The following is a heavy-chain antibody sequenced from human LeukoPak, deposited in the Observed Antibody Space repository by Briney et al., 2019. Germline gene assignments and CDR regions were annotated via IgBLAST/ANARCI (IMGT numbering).Heavy chain of an antibody. CDR3: ARATPWKVSGFLGDAFDI. Sequence: SETLSLTCTVSGVSITSYYWGWIRQPPGKGLEWIGSIYYSGSTYYNPSLKSRVTISVDTSKNQFSLKLSSVTAADTAVYYCARATPWKVSGFLGDAFDIWGQGTMVTVSS. V-gene: IGHV4-39*07. J-gene: IGHJ3*02. CDR2: IYYSGST. CDR1: GVSITSYY. D-gene: IGHD1-1*01.